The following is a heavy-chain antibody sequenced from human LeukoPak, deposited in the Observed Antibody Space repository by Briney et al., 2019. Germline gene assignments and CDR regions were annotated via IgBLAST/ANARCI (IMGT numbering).Heavy chain of an antibody. Sequence: SQTLSLTCAVYGGSFSGYYWSWIRQPPGKGLEWIGEINHSGSTNYNPSLKSRVTISVDTPKNQFSLKLSSVTAADTAVYYCAAPSAHYDSSGYSGGTSGAFDIWGQGTMVTVSS. CDR3: AAPSAHYDSSGYSGGTSGAFDI. CDR2: INHSGST. V-gene: IGHV4-34*01. J-gene: IGHJ3*02. D-gene: IGHD3-22*01. CDR1: GGSFSGYY.